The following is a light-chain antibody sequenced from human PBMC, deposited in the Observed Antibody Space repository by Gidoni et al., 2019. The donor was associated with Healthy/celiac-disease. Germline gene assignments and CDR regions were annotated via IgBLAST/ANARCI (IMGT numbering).Light chain of an antibody. J-gene: IGKJ5*01. Sequence: EIVLTQSPATLSLSPGERATLSCRASQSVSSYLAWYQQKPGQAPRLLIYDASNRATGIQARFSGSGSGTDCTLTISSLEPEDFAVYYCQQRSNWPSITFGQGTRLEIK. V-gene: IGKV3-11*01. CDR1: QSVSSY. CDR3: QQRSNWPSIT. CDR2: DAS.